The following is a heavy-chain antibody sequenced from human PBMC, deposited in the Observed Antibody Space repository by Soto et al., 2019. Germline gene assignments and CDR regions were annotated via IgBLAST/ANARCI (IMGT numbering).Heavy chain of an antibody. J-gene: IGHJ4*02. D-gene: IGHD2-15*01. Sequence: ASVKVSCKASGYTFTTFGITWVRQAPGQGLEWMGWISTSTGNTNYAQKLQGRVTLTKETSTRTAYMGLRNLTSDDTAVYYCARSPRVIIAAKGTLDYWGQGTLVTVSS. V-gene: IGHV1-18*04. CDR2: ISTSTGNT. CDR3: ARSPRVIIAAKGTLDY. CDR1: GYTFTTFG.